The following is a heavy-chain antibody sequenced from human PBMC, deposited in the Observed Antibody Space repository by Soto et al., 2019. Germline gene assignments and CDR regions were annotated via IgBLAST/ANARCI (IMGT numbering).Heavy chain of an antibody. Sequence: QLQLQESGSGLVKPSQTLSLTCAVSGGSISSGGYSWSWIRQPPGKGLEWIGYIYHSGSTYYNPSLKSRVTISVDRSKNQFPLKLSSVTAADTAVYYCASFVDTAMVTWGQGTMVTVSS. CDR1: GGSISSGGYS. CDR3: ASFVDTAMVT. V-gene: IGHV4-30-2*01. J-gene: IGHJ3*01. CDR2: IYHSGST. D-gene: IGHD5-18*01.